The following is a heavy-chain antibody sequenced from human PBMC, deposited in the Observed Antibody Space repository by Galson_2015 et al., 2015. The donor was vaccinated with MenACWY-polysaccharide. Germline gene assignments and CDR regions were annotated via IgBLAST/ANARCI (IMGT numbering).Heavy chain of an antibody. J-gene: IGHJ4*02. CDR1: GLTFSRFW. CDR2: LTTSGNG. Sequence: SLRLSCAASGLTFSRFWMTWVRQAPGKGLQWISYLTTSGNGYYADSVKGRFTVSRDNDKNSGFLQMNSLRDEDTGVYYCARVRGPTVATWYFDYWGQGTLVTVSS. CDR3: ARVRGPTVATWYFDY. V-gene: IGHV3-48*02. D-gene: IGHD4-23*01.